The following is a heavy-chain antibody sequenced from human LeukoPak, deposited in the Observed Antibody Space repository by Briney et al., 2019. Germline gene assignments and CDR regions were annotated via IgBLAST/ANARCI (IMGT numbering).Heavy chain of an antibody. D-gene: IGHD2-2*02. CDR1: GGTFSSYA. J-gene: IGHJ2*01. Sequence: SVKVSCKASGGTFSSYAISWVRQAPGQGLEWMGGIIPIFGAANYAQKFQGRVTITTDESTSTAYMELSSLRSEDTAVYYCARGGVVPAAIPDWYFDLWGRGTLVTVSS. CDR2: IIPIFGAA. V-gene: IGHV1-69*05. CDR3: ARGGVVPAAIPDWYFDL.